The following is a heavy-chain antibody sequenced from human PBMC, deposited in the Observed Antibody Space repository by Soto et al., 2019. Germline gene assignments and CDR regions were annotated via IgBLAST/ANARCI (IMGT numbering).Heavy chain of an antibody. CDR1: GFTFSSYG. Sequence: PGWSLRLSCAASGFTFSSYGMHWVRQAPGKGLEWVAVISYDGSNKYYADSVKGRFTISRDNSKNTLYLQMNSLRAEDTAVYYCAKALVEMSTISYFDYWGQGTLVIGSS. CDR3: AKALVEMSTISYFDY. V-gene: IGHV3-30*18. J-gene: IGHJ4*02. D-gene: IGHD2-15*01. CDR2: ISYDGSNK.